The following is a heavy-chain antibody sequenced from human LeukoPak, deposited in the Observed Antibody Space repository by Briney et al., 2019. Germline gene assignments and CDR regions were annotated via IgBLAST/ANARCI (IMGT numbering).Heavy chain of an antibody. CDR1: GLTFSDAW. V-gene: IGHV3-23*01. CDR2: ISGGGSST. CDR3: AKAPYDYVWGSYSDY. Sequence: GGSLRLSCVLSGLTFSDAWMSWVRQAPGKGLEWVSGISGGGSSTYYADSVRGRFTISRDNSKNTLYLQMNSLRAEDTAVYYCAKAPYDYVWGSYSDYWGQGTLVTVSS. J-gene: IGHJ4*02. D-gene: IGHD3-16*01.